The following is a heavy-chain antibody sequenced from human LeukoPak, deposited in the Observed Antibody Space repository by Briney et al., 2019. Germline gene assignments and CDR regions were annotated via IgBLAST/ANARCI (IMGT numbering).Heavy chain of an antibody. CDR3: AKDDYRYVDY. CDR1: GFSFSSYG. D-gene: IGHD3-16*02. J-gene: IGHJ4*02. CDR2: IGNDENNK. Sequence: PGGSLRLSCAASGFSFSSYGIHWVRQAPGKGLEWVAFIGNDENNKKFGDPVKGRFTISRDNSKSTVYLQMNSLRVEDTAVYYRAKDDYRYVDYWGQGTLVIVSS. V-gene: IGHV3-30*02.